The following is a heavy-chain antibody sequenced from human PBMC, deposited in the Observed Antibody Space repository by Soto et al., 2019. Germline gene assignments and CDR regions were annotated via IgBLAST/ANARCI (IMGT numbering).Heavy chain of an antibody. J-gene: IGHJ6*02. Sequence: SVKVSCKASGGTFSSYAISWVRQAPGQGLEWMGGIIPIFGTANYAQKVQGRVTITADKSTSTAYMKLSSLISEYTAVYYCARASNYDISTGYSRGGMNYYYGMDVWGQGTTVTVSS. D-gene: IGHD3-9*01. CDR1: GGTFSSYA. V-gene: IGHV1-69*06. CDR2: IIPIFGTA. CDR3: ARASNYDISTGYSRGGMNYYYGMDV.